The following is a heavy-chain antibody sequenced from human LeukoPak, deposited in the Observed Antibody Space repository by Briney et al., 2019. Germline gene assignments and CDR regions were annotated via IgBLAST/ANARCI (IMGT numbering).Heavy chain of an antibody. V-gene: IGHV3-30-3*01. J-gene: IGHJ5*02. D-gene: IGHD6-13*01. CDR1: GFTFSSYA. CDR2: ISYDGSNK. CDR3: ARALGIAAAGTGWFDP. Sequence: PGGSLRLSCAASGFTFSSYATHWVRQAPGKGLEWVAVISYDGSNKYYADSMKGRFTISRDNSKNTLYLQMNSLRAEDTAVYYCARALGIAAAGTGWFDPWGQGTLVTVSS.